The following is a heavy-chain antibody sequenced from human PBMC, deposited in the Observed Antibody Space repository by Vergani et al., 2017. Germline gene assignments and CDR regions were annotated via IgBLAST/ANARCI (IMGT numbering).Heavy chain of an antibody. V-gene: IGHV3-15*07. CDR1: GFSFRNAW. Sequence: EVQLVESGGGIVKPGGSLRLSCVASGFSFRNAWMNWVRRTPGKGLEWVGRIKSTFDRGTTDYAAAVKGRFTISRDDSKNTLFLQMNGLKTEDIGVYYCTTDPRYCGDGSCYWLRDHYYYRMDGGGEGTTVIAS. J-gene: IGHJ6*02. D-gene: IGHD2-21*01. CDR2: IKSTFDRGTT. CDR3: TTDPRYCGDGSCYWLRDHYYYRMDG.